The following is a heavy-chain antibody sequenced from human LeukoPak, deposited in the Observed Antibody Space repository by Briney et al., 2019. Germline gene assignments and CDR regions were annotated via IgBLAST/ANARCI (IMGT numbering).Heavy chain of an antibody. V-gene: IGHV1-2*02. CDR2: INPNSGGT. D-gene: IGHD6-19*01. Sequence: ASVKVSRKASGYTFTGYYMHWVRQAPGQGLEWMGWINPNSGGTNYAQKFQGRVTMTRDTSISTAYMELSRLRSDDTAVYYCARAVGSSGWYEVLYYFDYWGQGTLVTVSS. J-gene: IGHJ4*02. CDR1: GYTFTGYY. CDR3: ARAVGSSGWYEVLYYFDY.